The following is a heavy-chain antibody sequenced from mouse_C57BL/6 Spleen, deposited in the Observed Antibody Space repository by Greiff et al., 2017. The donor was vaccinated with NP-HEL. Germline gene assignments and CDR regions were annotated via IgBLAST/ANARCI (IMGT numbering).Heavy chain of an antibody. V-gene: IGHV1-69*01. Sequence: QVQLKQPGAELVMPGASVKLSCKASGYTFTSYWMHWVKQRPGQGLEWIGEIDPSDSYTNYNQKFKGKSTLTVDKSSSTAYMQLSSLTSEDSAVYYCARGAVGGFAYWGQGTLVTVSA. CDR2: IDPSDSYT. CDR1: GYTFTSYW. CDR3: ARGAVGGFAY. D-gene: IGHD1-1*01. J-gene: IGHJ3*01.